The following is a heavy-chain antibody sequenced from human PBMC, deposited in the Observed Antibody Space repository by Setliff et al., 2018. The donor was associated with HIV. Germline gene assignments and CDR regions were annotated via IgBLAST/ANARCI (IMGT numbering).Heavy chain of an antibody. CDR3: ARPSAGGGYNYWYFDL. V-gene: IGHV4-59*08. CDR2: IHYSGST. J-gene: IGHJ2*01. CDR1: GGSITSYY. D-gene: IGHD5-12*01. Sequence: SETLSLTCTVSGGSITSYYWNWIRQSPGKGLEWLGYIHYSGSTYYNPSLKSRVTISVDTSKNQFSLKLSSVTAADTAVYYCARPSAGGGYNYWYFDLWGRGTLVTVSS.